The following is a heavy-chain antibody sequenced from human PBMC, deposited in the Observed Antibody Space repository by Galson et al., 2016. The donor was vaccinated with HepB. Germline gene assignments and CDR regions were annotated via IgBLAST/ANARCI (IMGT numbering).Heavy chain of an antibody. J-gene: IGHJ3*02. D-gene: IGHD4-23*01. CDR2: ISSGSSYI. V-gene: IGHV3-21*01. CDR3: VRVRADYGGNMPDAFDI. CDR1: GFTFSRYT. Sequence: SLRLSCAASGFTFSRYTMNWVRQAPGKGLEWVSSISSGSSYIYYADSVKGRFTISRDNAKSTLYLQMNSLRAEDTAVYYCVRVRADYGGNMPDAFDIWGQGTMVTVSS.